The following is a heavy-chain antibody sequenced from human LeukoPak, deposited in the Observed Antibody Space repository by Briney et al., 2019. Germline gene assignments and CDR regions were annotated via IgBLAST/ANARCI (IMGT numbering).Heavy chain of an antibody. Sequence: GESLKISCKGSGYSFTSYWIGWVRQMPGKGLEWMGIIYPGDSDTRYSPSFQGQVTISADKSISTVYLQWSSLKASDTAMYYCARGAPWITMPQAIKVPFDYWGQGTLVTVSP. CDR1: GYSFTSYW. CDR3: ARGAPWITMPQAIKVPFDY. J-gene: IGHJ4*02. V-gene: IGHV5-51*01. D-gene: IGHD3-10*01. CDR2: IYPGDSDT.